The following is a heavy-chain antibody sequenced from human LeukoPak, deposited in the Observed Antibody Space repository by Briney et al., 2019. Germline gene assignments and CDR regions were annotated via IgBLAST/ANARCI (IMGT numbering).Heavy chain of an antibody. Sequence: GGSQRLSCAASGLSVSDNCMSWVHQAPGKGLEWVSLIDKGDNTYYADSLKGRFIFPRENSNNTLYLQMNSLKLRETAGYYFARGTFRAVMGYWGQGTLVSVSS. CDR3: ARGTFRAVMGY. D-gene: IGHD2-21*01. J-gene: IGHJ4*02. CDR2: IDKGDNT. CDR1: GLSVSDNC. V-gene: IGHV3-66*02.